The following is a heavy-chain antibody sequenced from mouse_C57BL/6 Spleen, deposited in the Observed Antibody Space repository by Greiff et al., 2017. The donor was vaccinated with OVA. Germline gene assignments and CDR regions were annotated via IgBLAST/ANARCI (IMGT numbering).Heavy chain of an antibody. Sequence: EVQLQESGPELVKPGASVKISCKASGYSFTDYNMNWVKQSNGKSLEWIGVINPNYGTTSYNQKFKGKATLTVDQSSSTAYMQLNSLTSEDSAVYYCARSDDYDGTYAMDYWGQGTSVPVSS. D-gene: IGHD2-4*01. V-gene: IGHV1-39*01. J-gene: IGHJ4*01. CDR1: GYSFTDYN. CDR2: INPNYGTT. CDR3: ARSDDYDGTYAMDY.